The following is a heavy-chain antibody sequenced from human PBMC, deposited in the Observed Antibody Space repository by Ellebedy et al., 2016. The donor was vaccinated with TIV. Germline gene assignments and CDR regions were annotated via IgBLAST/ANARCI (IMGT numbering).Heavy chain of an antibody. D-gene: IGHD2-8*01. J-gene: IGHJ5*02. CDR2: INSSSGST. Sequence: ASVKVSCKASGYTFTSYYIHWVRQAPGQGLEWIGLINSSSGSTGYAQKFQGRVTMTRDTSTTTVYMDLSSLISEDTAVYYCARAHCTKGVCPEVDPWGQGTLVTVSS. V-gene: IGHV1-46*01. CDR3: ARAHCTKGVCPEVDP. CDR1: GYTFTSYY.